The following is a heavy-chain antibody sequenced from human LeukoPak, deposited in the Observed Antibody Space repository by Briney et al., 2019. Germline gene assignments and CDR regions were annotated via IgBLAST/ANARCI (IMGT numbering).Heavy chain of an antibody. J-gene: IGHJ4*02. V-gene: IGHV1-2*02. Sequence: ASVKVSCKASGYTFTAYYMHWVRQAPGQGLEWMGWINPNSGGTNYAQKFQGRVTMTRDTSISTAYMELSRLRSDDTAVYYCAREGGGSYTFGYWGQGTLVTVSS. CDR1: GYTFTAYY. CDR2: INPNSGGT. D-gene: IGHD1-26*01. CDR3: AREGGGSYTFGY.